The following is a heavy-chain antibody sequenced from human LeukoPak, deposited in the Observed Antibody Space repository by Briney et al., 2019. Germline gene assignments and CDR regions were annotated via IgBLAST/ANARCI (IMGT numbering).Heavy chain of an antibody. D-gene: IGHD3-3*01. CDR1: GYTFTSYG. CDR3: ARDPIRFLEWLLQPNDAFDI. V-gene: IGHV1-18*01. Sequence: ASVKVSCKASGYTFTSYGISWVRQAPGQGLEWMGWISAYNGNTNYAQKLQGRVTMTTDTSTSTAYMELRSLRSDDTAVYYCARDPIRFLEWLLQPNDAFDIWGQGTMVTVSS. J-gene: IGHJ3*02. CDR2: ISAYNGNT.